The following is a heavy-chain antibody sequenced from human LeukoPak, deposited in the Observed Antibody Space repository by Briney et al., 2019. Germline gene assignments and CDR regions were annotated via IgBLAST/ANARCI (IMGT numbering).Heavy chain of an antibody. CDR3: AVSYCSGGSCYSGWFDP. CDR2: INPNSGGT. J-gene: IGHJ5*02. D-gene: IGHD2-15*01. CDR1: GYTFTGYY. Sequence: AAVKVSCKASGYTFTGYYMHWVRQAPGQGLEWMGWINPNSGGTNYAQEFQGRVTMTRDTSISTAYMELSRLRSDDTAVYYCAVSYCSGGSCYSGWFDPWGQGTLVTVSS. V-gene: IGHV1-2*02.